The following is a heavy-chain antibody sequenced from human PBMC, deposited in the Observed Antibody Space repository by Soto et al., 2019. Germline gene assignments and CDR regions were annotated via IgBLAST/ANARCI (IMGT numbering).Heavy chain of an antibody. CDR1: RFNFSAAW. Sequence: PGGSLRLSCVASRFNFSAAWLNWIRQAPGKGLEWVGRIKPKSEGGTADYAAPVKGRFTISRDDSQNTLHLQMDSLKTEDTAVYHCVTVPSWGLGVLVTVSS. CDR2: IKPKSEGGTA. V-gene: IGHV3-15*07. J-gene: IGHJ4*02. CDR3: VTVPS.